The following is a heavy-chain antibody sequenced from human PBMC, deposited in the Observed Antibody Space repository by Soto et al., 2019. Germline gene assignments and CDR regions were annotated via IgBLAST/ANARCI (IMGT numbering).Heavy chain of an antibody. D-gene: IGHD1-20*01. CDR1: GDSLSDHY. Sequence: QVQLQQWGAGLLKPSETLSLICAVSGDSLSDHYWSWIRQSPGKGLEWIGDINQYGTTNYNPSLKSRVTISADTSKNQFFLRLASVTAADTAIYYCARGAHISGVTRCFDPWGQGTLVTVSS. CDR2: INQYGTT. J-gene: IGHJ5*02. V-gene: IGHV4-34*01. CDR3: ARGAHISGVTRCFDP.